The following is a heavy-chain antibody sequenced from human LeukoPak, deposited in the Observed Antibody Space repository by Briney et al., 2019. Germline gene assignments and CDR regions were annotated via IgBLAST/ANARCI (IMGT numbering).Heavy chain of an antibody. CDR1: GFTFSGFG. V-gene: IGHV3-33*01. CDR2: IWYDGSNK. Sequence: PGGSLRLSCAASGFTFSGFGMHWVRQAPGKGLEWVAVIWYDGSNKYYADSVKGRFTISRDNPKNTLYVQMNSLRAEDTAVYYCARGRGADYGGNSGYFDYWGQETLVTVSS. CDR3: ARGRGADYGGNSGYFDY. D-gene: IGHD4-23*01. J-gene: IGHJ4*02.